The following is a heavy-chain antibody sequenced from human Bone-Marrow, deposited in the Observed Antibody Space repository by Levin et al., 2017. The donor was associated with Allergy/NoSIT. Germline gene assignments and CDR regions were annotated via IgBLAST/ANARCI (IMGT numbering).Heavy chain of an antibody. J-gene: IGHJ3*02. D-gene: IGHD1-14*01. CDR1: GFTFDAYA. V-gene: IGHV3-9*01. CDR2: INWSGRSI. Sequence: PGGSLRLSCAASGFTFDAYAMHWVRQVPGRGLEWVSGINWSGRSIGYADSVKGRFTISRDSAKKSLYLQMNSLRPEDTALYYCVKGNNDVVTTGALGIWGQGTMVTVSS. CDR3: VKGNNDVVTTGALGI.